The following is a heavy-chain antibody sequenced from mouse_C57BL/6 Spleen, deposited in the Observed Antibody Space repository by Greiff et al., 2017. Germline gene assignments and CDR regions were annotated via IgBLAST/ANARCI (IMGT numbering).Heavy chain of an antibody. Sequence: QVHVKQSGAELVKPGASVKLSCKASGYTFTSYWMHWVKQRPGQGLEWIGMIHPNSGSTNYNEKFKSKATLTVDKSSSTAYMQLSSLTSEDSAVYYCARGWEFYGSSYAMDYWGQGTSVTVSS. CDR1: GYTFTSYW. CDR3: ARGWEFYGSSYAMDY. V-gene: IGHV1-64*01. J-gene: IGHJ4*01. CDR2: IHPNSGST. D-gene: IGHD1-1*01.